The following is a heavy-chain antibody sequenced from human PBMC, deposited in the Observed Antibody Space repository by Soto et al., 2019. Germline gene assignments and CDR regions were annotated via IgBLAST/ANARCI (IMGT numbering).Heavy chain of an antibody. CDR3: ARGVPAAGPTNKNFDY. V-gene: IGHV4-34*01. CDR2: INHSGST. CDR1: GGSFSGYY. Sequence: SSETLSLTCAVYGGSFSGYYWSWIRQPPGKGLEWIGEINHSGSTNYNPSLKSRVTISVDTSKNQFSLKLSSVTAADTAVYYCARGVPAAGPTNKNFDYWGQGTLVTVSS. J-gene: IGHJ4*02. D-gene: IGHD6-13*01.